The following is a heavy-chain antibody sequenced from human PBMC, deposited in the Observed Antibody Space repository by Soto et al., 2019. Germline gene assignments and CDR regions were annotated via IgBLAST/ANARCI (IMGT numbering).Heavy chain of an antibody. J-gene: IGHJ5*02. CDR3: ARDKPVVVVAATVRGDWFDP. CDR1: GYTFTSYG. Sequence: QVQLVQSGAEVKKPGASVKVSCKASGYTFTSYGISWVRQAPGQGLEWMGWISAYNGNTNYAQKLQGRVTMTTDTSTSTDYMELRSLRSDDTAVYYCARDKPVVVVAATVRGDWFDPWGQGTLVTVSS. V-gene: IGHV1-18*01. CDR2: ISAYNGNT. D-gene: IGHD2-15*01.